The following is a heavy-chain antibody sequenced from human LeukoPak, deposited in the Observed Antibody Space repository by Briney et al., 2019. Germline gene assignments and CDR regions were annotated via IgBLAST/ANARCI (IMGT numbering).Heavy chain of an antibody. D-gene: IGHD1-1*01. Sequence: ASVKVSCKASGYTFSGYYMHWVRQAPGQGLEWMGRINPNSGGTNYAQKFQGRVTMTRDTSIGTTYMQLRRVRFDDTAVYYCARGLENFDYWGQGTLVSASS. V-gene: IGHV1-2*06. CDR1: GYTFSGYY. J-gene: IGHJ4*02. CDR2: INPNSGGT. CDR3: ARGLENFDY.